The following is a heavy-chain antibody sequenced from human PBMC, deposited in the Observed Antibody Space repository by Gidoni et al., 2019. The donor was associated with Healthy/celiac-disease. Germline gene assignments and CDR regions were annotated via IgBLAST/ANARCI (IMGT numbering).Heavy chain of an antibody. V-gene: IGHV3-7*01. CDR3: ARDLRKGAY. J-gene: IGHJ4*02. D-gene: IGHD3-16*01. CDR1: GFTFSSSW. Sequence: EVQLVESGGGLVQPGGSLRLSCAASGFTFSSSWMSWVRQAPGKGLGWGANKKEEGKEKYLVDPGKGRITNPRDNAKNSLYLQMNSLRAEDTAGYYCARDLRKGAYWGQGTLVTVSS. CDR2: KKEEGKEK.